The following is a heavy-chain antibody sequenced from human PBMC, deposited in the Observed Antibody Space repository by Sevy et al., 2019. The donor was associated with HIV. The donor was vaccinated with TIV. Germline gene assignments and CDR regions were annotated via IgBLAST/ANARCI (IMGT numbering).Heavy chain of an antibody. CDR3: ASLFGYGDYVGFDY. V-gene: IGHV3-48*03. Sequence: GGSLRLSCAASGFTFSSYEMNWVRQAPGKGLEWVSYISSSGSTIYYADSVKGRFTISRDNAKNSLYLQMNSLRAEDTAGYYCASLFGYGDYVGFDYWGQGTLVTVSS. CDR2: ISSSGSTI. CDR1: GFTFSSYE. D-gene: IGHD4-17*01. J-gene: IGHJ4*02.